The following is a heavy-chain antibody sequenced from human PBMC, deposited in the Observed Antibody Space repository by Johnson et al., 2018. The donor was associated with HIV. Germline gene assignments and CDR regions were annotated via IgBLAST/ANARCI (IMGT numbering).Heavy chain of an antibody. CDR1: GFTFDDYG. CDR2: INWNGGST. V-gene: IGHV3-20*04. J-gene: IGHJ3*02. Sequence: VQLVESGGGVVRPGGSLRLSCAASGFTFDDYGMSWVRQAPGKGLEWVSCINWNGGSTGYGDAVKGRFTISRDNSKNTLYLQMNSLRAEDTAVYYCARAFRGGWYDAFDIWGQGTRVTVSS. D-gene: IGHD6-19*01. CDR3: ARAFRGGWYDAFDI.